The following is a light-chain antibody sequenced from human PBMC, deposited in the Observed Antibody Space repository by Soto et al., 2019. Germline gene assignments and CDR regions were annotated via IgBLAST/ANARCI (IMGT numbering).Light chain of an antibody. Sequence: EIVLTQSPATLSLSPGERATLSCRASQSLSSNYLAWYQQKPGQALILLIYAASSKATGSPDRFSGSGTGTDVTLPVSRLEPEDFAVYYCLQYGSSVRTFGQGTKLEIK. J-gene: IGKJ2*01. CDR1: QSLSSNY. CDR2: AAS. V-gene: IGKV3-20*01. CDR3: LQYGSSVRT.